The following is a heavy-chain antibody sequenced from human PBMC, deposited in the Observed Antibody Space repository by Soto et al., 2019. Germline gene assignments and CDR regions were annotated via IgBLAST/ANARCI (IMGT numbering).Heavy chain of an antibody. CDR1: GFNVRSYW. D-gene: IGHD1-7*01. CDR3: AKFKGFNWNYVFDY. V-gene: IGHV3-23*01. J-gene: IGHJ4*02. CDR2: IGGSSGTT. Sequence: GSLRLSCAVSGFNVRSYWMSWVRQAPGKGLEWASAIGGSSGTTFYADSVKGRFTISKDYAKNMLYLQMNSLRAEDTAVYYCAKFKGFNWNYVFDYWGQGVPVTVSS.